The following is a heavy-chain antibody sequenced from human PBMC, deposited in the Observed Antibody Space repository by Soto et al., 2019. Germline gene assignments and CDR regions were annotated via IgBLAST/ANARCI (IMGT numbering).Heavy chain of an antibody. CDR2: ISAYNGNT. V-gene: IGHV1-18*04. Sequence: ASVKVSCKASGYTFTGYYMHWVRQAPGQGLEWMGWISAYNGNTNYAQKLQGRVTMTTDTSTSTAYMELRSLRSDDTAVYYCARGRPDYGDYSDYWGQGTLVTVSS. CDR3: ARGRPDYGDYSDY. D-gene: IGHD4-17*01. J-gene: IGHJ4*02. CDR1: GYTFTGYY.